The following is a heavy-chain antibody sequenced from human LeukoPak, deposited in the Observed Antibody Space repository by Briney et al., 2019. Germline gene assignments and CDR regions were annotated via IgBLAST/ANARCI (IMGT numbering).Heavy chain of an antibody. CDR2: VRRGANSYTT. CDR3: CRDGVEGGNSAFDI. V-gene: IGHV3-72*01. Sequence: PGGSLRLSCAASGFTFSDYILDWVRQAPGKGLEWVGRVRRGANSYTTEYAASVKGRFTISRDDSRNSLYLHMNSLKTEDTAVYHCCRDGVEGGNSAFDIWGQGTMVTVSS. J-gene: IGHJ3*02. D-gene: IGHD4-23*01. CDR1: GFTFSDYI.